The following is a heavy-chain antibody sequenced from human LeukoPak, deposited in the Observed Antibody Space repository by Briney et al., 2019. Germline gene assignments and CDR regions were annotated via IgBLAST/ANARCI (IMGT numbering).Heavy chain of an antibody. V-gene: IGHV3-33*08. CDR1: GFTFSGYG. CDR3: ARDNYCSSTSCYNFDY. D-gene: IGHD2-2*02. CDR2: IWYDGSNK. J-gene: IGHJ4*02. Sequence: GRSLRLSCAASGFTFSGYGMHWVRQAPGKGLEWVAVIWYDGSNKYYADSVKGQFTISRDNSKNTLYLQMNSLRAEDTAVYYCARDNYCSSTSCYNFDYWGQGTLVTVSS.